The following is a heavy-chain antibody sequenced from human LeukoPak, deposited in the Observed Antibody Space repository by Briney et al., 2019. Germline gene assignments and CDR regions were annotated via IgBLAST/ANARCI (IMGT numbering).Heavy chain of an antibody. D-gene: IGHD3-10*01. J-gene: IGHJ4*02. CDR2: ISGSGGST. V-gene: IGHV3-23*01. Sequence: GGSLSLSCAASGFTFSSSAMSWVRQAPGKGLEWVSGISGSGGSTNHADSVKGRFTISRDNSKNTLYLQMNSLRAEDTAVYYCAKGRWFGESDFDYWGQGTLVTVSS. CDR3: AKGRWFGESDFDY. CDR1: GFTFSSSA.